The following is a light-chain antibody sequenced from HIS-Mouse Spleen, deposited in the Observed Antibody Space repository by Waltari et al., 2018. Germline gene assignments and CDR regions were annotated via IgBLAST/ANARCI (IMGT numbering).Light chain of an antibody. CDR3: QQYGSSPPIT. CDR2: GSS. J-gene: IGKJ5*01. V-gene: IGKV3-20*01. CDR1: QSVSSSY. Sequence: EIVLTQSPGTLSLSPGERATLSCRASQSVSSSYLAWYQQKPGQAPRLLIYGSSRRATGIPDRFSGSGSVTDFTLTISRLEPEDFAVYYCQQYGSSPPITFGQGTRLEIK.